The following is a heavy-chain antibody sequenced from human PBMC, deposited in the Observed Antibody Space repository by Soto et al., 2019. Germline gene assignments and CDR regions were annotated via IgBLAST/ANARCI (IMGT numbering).Heavy chain of an antibody. Sequence: SVKVSCKASGGTFSSYSISWVRQAPGQGLEWMGGIIPIFGTANYAQKFQGRVTITADESTSTAYMELSSLRSEDTAVYYCAGDYSSGWPHWGQGTLVTVSS. J-gene: IGHJ4*02. CDR1: GGTFSSYS. CDR3: AGDYSSGWPH. D-gene: IGHD6-19*01. V-gene: IGHV1-69*13. CDR2: IIPIFGTA.